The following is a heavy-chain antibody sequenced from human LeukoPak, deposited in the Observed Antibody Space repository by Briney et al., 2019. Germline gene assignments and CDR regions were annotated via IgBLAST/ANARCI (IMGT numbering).Heavy chain of an antibody. J-gene: IGHJ4*02. CDR1: GFTFSSYG. D-gene: IGHD2-2*01. V-gene: IGHV3-30*18. CDR2: ISYDGSNK. Sequence: GGSLRLSCAASGFTFSSYGMHWVRQAPGKGLEWVAVISYDGSNKYYADSVKGRFTISRDNSRNTLYLQMNSLRAEDTAVYYCAKLCSTSCYGSGSLIDCWGQGTLVTVSS. CDR3: AKLCSTSCYGSGSLIDC.